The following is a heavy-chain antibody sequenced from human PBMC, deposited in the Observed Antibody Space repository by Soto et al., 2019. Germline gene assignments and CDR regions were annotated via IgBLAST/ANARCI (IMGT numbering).Heavy chain of an antibody. J-gene: IGHJ4*02. CDR2: VHYSGNT. V-gene: IGHV4-59*01. CDR1: GVSSTSFF. Sequence: SETLSLTCTVSGVSSTSFFWTWIRQPPGKGLEWIGYVHYSGNTNSNPSLKSRVTISLDTSRNQFSLKLSSVTAADTAVYYCARAGRSSGYSDFDYWGQGTLVTVSS. CDR3: ARAGRSSGYSDFDY. D-gene: IGHD3-22*01.